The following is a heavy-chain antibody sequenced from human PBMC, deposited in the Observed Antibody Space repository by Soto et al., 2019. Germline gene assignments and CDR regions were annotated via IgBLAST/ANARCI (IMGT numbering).Heavy chain of an antibody. CDR1: GGSISSGGYY. CDR3: ARRHGWPTTFFDY. Sequence: QVQLQESGPGLVKPSQTLSLTCTVSGGSISSGGYYWSWIRQHPGKGLEWIGYIYYSGSTYYNPSLKIRVTISVDTSKNQFSLKRSSVTAADTAVYYCARRHGWPTTFFDYWGQGTLVTVSS. D-gene: IGHD1-1*01. V-gene: IGHV4-31*03. CDR2: IYYSGST. J-gene: IGHJ4*02.